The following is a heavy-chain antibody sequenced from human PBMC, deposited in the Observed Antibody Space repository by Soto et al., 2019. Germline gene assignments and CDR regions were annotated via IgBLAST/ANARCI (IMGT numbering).Heavy chain of an antibody. CDR3: AKASGGSYFNYGMDV. D-gene: IGHD1-26*01. V-gene: IGHV3-23*01. CDR2: ISGSGGST. CDR1: GFTFSSYA. J-gene: IGHJ6*02. Sequence: GSMRLSCAASGFTFSSYAMSWVRQAPGKGLEWVSAISGSGGSTYYADSVKGRFTISRDNSKNTLYLQMNSLRAEDTAVYYCAKASGGSYFNYGMDVWGQGTTVTVS.